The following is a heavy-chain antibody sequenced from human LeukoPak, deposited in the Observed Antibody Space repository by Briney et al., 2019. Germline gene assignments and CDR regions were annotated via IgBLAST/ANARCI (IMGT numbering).Heavy chain of an antibody. CDR3: TRHLIIAAHEDY. D-gene: IGHD6-6*01. Sequence: GASLKISCKGFGYTFTSYWIAWVRQMPGKGLEWMGIVYPGDSDTRYSPSFQGQVTISADKSISTAYLQWSSLKASDTAMYYCTRHLIIAAHEDYWGQGTLVTVSS. V-gene: IGHV5-51*01. J-gene: IGHJ4*02. CDR2: VYPGDSDT. CDR1: GYTFTSYW.